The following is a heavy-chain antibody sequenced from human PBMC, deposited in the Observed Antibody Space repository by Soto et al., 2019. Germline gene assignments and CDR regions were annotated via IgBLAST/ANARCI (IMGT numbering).Heavy chain of an antibody. J-gene: IGHJ4*02. CDR2: VNYGGST. CDR3: ARRNSDYYFEF. D-gene: IGHD2-15*01. CDR1: DGSISSRNYY. Sequence: SETLSLTCSVSDGSISSRNYYWGWIRQPPGKRLEWIGSVNYGGSTYYNPSLKSRVTISVDTSKNQFSLKLGSVTAADTAVYYCARRNSDYYFEFGGKGTLVTVSS. V-gene: IGHV4-39*01.